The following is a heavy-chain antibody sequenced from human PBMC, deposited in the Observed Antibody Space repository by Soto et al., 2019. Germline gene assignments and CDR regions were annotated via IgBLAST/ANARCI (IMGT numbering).Heavy chain of an antibody. V-gene: IGHV4-4*02. Sequence: QVQLQESGPGLVEPSETLSLTCAVSGGSISETYWWSWVRQPPGKGLEWIGEISYRGTTHYNPSHRSRVTISMDTSRNQISLTLISVTAADSASYYCARHIGVTGTRGFDYWGQGTLVTVSS. D-gene: IGHD6-19*01. CDR1: GGSISETYW. CDR2: ISYRGTT. CDR3: ARHIGVTGTRGFDY. J-gene: IGHJ4*02.